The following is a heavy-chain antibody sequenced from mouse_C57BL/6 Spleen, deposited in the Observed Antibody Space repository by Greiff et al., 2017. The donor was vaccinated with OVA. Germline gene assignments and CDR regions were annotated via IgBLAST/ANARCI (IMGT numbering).Heavy chain of an antibody. D-gene: IGHD2-4*01. CDR1: GYSITSGYY. V-gene: IGHV3-6*01. CDR3: AKEGYDYPFAY. CDR2: ISYDGSN. J-gene: IGHJ3*01. Sequence: DVQLQESGPGLVKPSQSLSLTCSVTGYSITSGYYWNWIRQFPGNKLEWMGYISYDGSNNYNPSLKNRISITRDTSKNQFFLKLNSVTTEDTATYYCAKEGYDYPFAYWGQGTLVTVSA.